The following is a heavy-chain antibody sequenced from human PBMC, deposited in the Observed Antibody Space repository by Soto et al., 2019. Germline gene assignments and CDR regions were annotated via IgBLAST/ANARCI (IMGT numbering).Heavy chain of an antibody. CDR1: GFTFSDYA. CDR2: IIASGTYS. CDR3: AKDPTGDYIGAFDF. J-gene: IGHJ3*01. V-gene: IGHV3-23*01. Sequence: QLLESGGGLVQPGGSLRLSCAASGFTFSDYAMTWVRQAPGKGLEWVSGIIASGTYSKYADSVNGRFTISRDNAKNTLYLQMNGLRVEDTVVYLCAKDPTGDYIGAFDFWGQGTMVTVSS. D-gene: IGHD4-17*01.